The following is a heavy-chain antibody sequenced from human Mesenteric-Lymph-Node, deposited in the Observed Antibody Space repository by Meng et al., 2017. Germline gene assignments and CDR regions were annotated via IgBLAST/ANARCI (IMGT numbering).Heavy chain of an antibody. CDR3: ARRRGGSGRDC. Sequence: QVQLPESGPGLVKPSQTLSLTCTVSGDSITSGDYSWNWIRQPPGKGLEWIGYIYSSGNTFYNPSLHSRVTMSVDTSKNQFSLRLTSVTATDTAVYYCARRRGGSGRDCWGQGTLVTVSS. V-gene: IGHV4-30-4*01. CDR1: GDSITSGDYS. J-gene: IGHJ4*02. D-gene: IGHD3-10*01. CDR2: IYSSGNT.